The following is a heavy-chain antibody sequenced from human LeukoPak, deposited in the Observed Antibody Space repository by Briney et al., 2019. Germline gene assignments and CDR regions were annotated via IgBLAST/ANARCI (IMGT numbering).Heavy chain of an antibody. CDR2: INREGRRT. J-gene: IGHJ6*03. CDR1: RFTFSSFW. CDR3: ARYRGGNYYYYYMDV. D-gene: IGHD5-12*01. Sequence: PGRSLRLSCAVSRFTFSSFWTHWARQPPRKALVWVTRINREGRRTSYTDSVKGRFTISRDNVKNTLYLQMNSLRAEDTAVYYCARYRGGNYYYYYMDVWGKGTTVTVSS. V-gene: IGHV3-74*01.